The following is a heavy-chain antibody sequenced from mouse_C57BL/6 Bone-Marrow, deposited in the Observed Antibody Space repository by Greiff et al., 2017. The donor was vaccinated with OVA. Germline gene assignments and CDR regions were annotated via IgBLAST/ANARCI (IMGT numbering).Heavy chain of an antibody. V-gene: IGHV1-55*01. CDR1: GYTFTGYC. CDR2: IYPGSGGT. J-gene: IGHJ1*03. CDR3: ARSGDYCSCWYYDG. Sequence: QVQLQQSGAELVKPGASVKMSCKASGYTFTGYCMTWVKQRPGQGLEWIGDIYPGSGGTTYNEKFKGKATLTADKSSSTAYMELSSLTSEDSAVYYCARSGDYCSCWYYDGRGTATTVTV. D-gene: IGHD2-4*01.